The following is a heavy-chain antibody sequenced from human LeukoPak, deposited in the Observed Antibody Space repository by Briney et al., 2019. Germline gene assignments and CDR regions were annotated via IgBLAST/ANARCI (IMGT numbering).Heavy chain of an antibody. D-gene: IGHD3-22*01. CDR1: GYTFTSYD. V-gene: IGHV1-69*13. Sequence: EASVKVSCKASGYTFTSYDINWVRQATGQGLEWVGGIIPIFGTSNYAQNFRGRVTITAYESTSTAYMELSSLRSEDTAIYYCARGDYDSSGYYYYFDDWGQGTLVTVSS. J-gene: IGHJ4*02. CDR2: IIPIFGTS. CDR3: ARGDYDSSGYYYYFDD.